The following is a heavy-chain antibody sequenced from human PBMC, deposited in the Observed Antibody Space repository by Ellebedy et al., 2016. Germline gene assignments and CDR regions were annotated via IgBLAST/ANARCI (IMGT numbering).Heavy chain of an antibody. Sequence: GESLKISXAASGYTFSSYSMNWVRQAPGKGLEWVSSISSSSIYIYYADSVKGRFTISRDNSRNTLHLQMNNLRGEDTAVYYCRQGHYADYWGQGTLVTVSS. CDR1: GYTFSSYS. J-gene: IGHJ4*02. CDR3: RQGHYADY. V-gene: IGHV3-21*04. CDR2: ISSSSIYI.